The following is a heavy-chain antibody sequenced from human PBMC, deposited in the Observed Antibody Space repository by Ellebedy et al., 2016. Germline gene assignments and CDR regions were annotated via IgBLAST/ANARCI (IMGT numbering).Heavy chain of an antibody. Sequence: GESLKISCEASGFTFSSLGMHWVRQAPGKGLEWVAVIAPDGGIDYYSDSVKGRFTTSRDNSKNTLYLQMNSLRAEDTALYYCAKPPAGILTGIYPEAAFDIWGQGTMVTVSP. CDR2: IAPDGGID. CDR1: GFTFSSLG. CDR3: AKPPAGILTGIYPEAAFDI. D-gene: IGHD3-9*01. J-gene: IGHJ3*02. V-gene: IGHV3-30*18.